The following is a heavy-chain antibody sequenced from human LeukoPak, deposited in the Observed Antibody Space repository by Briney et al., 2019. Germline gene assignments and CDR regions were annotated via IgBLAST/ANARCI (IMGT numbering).Heavy chain of an antibody. J-gene: IGHJ5*02. Sequence: SETLSLTCTVSGGSISSSSHSWGWIRQPPGKGLEWTGSIYYTGRTYYNPSLKSRLTISVDTSKNQFSLKLSSVTAADTAVYYCAQSLGSSNWIGNWFDPWGQGTLVTVSS. CDR2: IYYTGRT. D-gene: IGHD6-13*01. V-gene: IGHV4-39*01. CDR3: AQSLGSSNWIGNWFDP. CDR1: GGSISSSSHS.